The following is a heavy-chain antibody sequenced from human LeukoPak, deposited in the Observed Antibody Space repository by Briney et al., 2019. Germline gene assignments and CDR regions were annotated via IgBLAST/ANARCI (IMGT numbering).Heavy chain of an antibody. CDR1: GFAFSNYW. J-gene: IGHJ5*02. Sequence: GGCLRLSCEASGFAFSNYWMQWVRQAPGKGLVWVSRLNSDGSSTTYADSVKGRFTIFRDNAKHTLFLQMNSLRAEDTAMYYCARGDSSGSYPWGQRTLVTVSS. CDR2: LNSDGSST. V-gene: IGHV3-74*01. D-gene: IGHD3-22*01. CDR3: ARGDSSGSYP.